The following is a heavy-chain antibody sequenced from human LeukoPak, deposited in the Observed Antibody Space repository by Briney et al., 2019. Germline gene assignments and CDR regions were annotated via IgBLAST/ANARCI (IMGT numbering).Heavy chain of an antibody. CDR2: INHSRST. CDR1: GGSFSGYY. CDR3: ARSGYYYDSSGYSIDAFDI. D-gene: IGHD3-22*01. Sequence: SETLSLTCAVYGGSFSGYYWSWIRQPPGKGLEWIGEINHSRSTNYNPSLKSRVTISVDTSKNQFSLKLSSVTAADTAVYYCARSGYYYDSSGYSIDAFDIWGQGTMVTVSS. J-gene: IGHJ3*02. V-gene: IGHV4-34*01.